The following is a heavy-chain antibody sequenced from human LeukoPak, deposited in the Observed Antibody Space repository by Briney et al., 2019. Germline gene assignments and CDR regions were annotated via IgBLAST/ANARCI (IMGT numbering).Heavy chain of an antibody. Sequence: SVTLSLTCAVYGGSFSGYYWSWIRQPPGKGLEWIGEINHSGSTNYNPTLKSRVTISVDTSKNQFSLKLSSVTAADTAVYYCARRYYGSGSYSDWGQGTLVTVSS. CDR2: INHSGST. CDR3: ARRYYGSGSYSD. J-gene: IGHJ4*02. V-gene: IGHV4-34*01. D-gene: IGHD3-10*01. CDR1: GGSFSGYY.